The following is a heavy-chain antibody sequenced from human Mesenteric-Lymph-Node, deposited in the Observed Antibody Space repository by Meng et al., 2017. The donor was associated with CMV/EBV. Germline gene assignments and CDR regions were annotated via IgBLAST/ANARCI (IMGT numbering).Heavy chain of an antibody. D-gene: IGHD3-10*01. CDR3: ARLPDGYYYGSGSYSDSAVDI. Sequence: SVKVSCKASGGTFSSYAISWVRQAPGQGLEWMGGIIPIFGTANYAQKFQGRVTITTDESTSTAYMELSSLRSEDTAVYYCARLPDGYYYGSGSYSDSAVDIWGQGTVVTVSS. J-gene: IGHJ3*02. CDR1: GGTFSSYA. V-gene: IGHV1-69*05. CDR2: IIPIFGTA.